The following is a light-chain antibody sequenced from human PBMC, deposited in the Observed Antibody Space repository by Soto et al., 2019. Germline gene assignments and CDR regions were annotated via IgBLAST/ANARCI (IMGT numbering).Light chain of an antibody. CDR3: HQTYRTPLFS. Sequence: DIALTQSPSSLSASVGDSVTITCRASQDIITNLTWYQHKPDRAPKLLVYDASSLNSGVPSRFRGSGGGRVFTLTIRRLQPEDFATYYCHQTYRTPLFSFGPGTTV. CDR2: DAS. J-gene: IGKJ3*01. V-gene: IGKV1-39*01. CDR1: QDIITN.